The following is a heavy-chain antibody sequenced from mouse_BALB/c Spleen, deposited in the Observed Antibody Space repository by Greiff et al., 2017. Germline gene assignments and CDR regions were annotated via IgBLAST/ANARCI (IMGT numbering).Heavy chain of an antibody. D-gene: IGHD1-1*01. V-gene: IGHV3-8*02. CDR3: ARYHYYGSSSFDY. J-gene: IGHJ2*01. CDR1: GDSITSGY. CDR2: ISYSGST. Sequence: EVKLQQSGPSLVKPSQTLSLTCSVTGDSITSGYWNWIRKFPGNKLEYMGYISYSGSTYYNPSLKSRISITRDTSKNQYYLQLNSVTTEDTATYYCARYHYYGSSSFDYWGQGTTLTVSS.